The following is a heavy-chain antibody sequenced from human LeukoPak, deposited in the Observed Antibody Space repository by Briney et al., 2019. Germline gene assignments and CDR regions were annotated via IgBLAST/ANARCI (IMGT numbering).Heavy chain of an antibody. CDR1: GFTFSTYW. CDR2: IKHDGSEK. CDR3: ARDNWNSFDY. D-gene: IGHD1-20*01. Sequence: PGGSLRLSCAASGFTFSTYWMSWVRQAPGKGLEWVASIKHDGSEKYYVDSVKGRFTISRDNAKNSLYLQVDSLRAEDTAVYYCARDNWNSFDYWGQGTLVTVSS. J-gene: IGHJ4*02. V-gene: IGHV3-7*01.